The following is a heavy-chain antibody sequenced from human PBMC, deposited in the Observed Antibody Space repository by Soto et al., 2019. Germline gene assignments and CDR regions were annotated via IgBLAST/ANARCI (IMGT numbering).Heavy chain of an antibody. J-gene: IGHJ4*02. Sequence: QPGGSLRLSCAASGFTFRSYAMSWVRQAPGKGLEWVSTISGGGGSTYYADSVKGRFTISSDNSKNTLYLQMNSLRAEDTAVYYCARERPQLVPYFDSWGQGTLVTVSS. D-gene: IGHD6-13*01. CDR3: ARERPQLVPYFDS. V-gene: IGHV3-23*01. CDR2: ISGGGGST. CDR1: GFTFRSYA.